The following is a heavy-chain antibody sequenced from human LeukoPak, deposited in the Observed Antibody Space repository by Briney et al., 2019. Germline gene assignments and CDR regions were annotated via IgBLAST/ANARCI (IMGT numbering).Heavy chain of an antibody. CDR2: ISSSSSTI. D-gene: IGHD2-2*01. Sequence: PGGSLRLSCAASGFTFSSYSMNWVRQALGKGLEWVSYISSSSSTIYYADYVKGRFTISRDNAKNSLYLQMNSLRPEDTAAYYCARHCTRASCYSFDYWGQGTLVTISS. V-gene: IGHV3-48*04. CDR1: GFTFSSYS. CDR3: ARHCTRASCYSFDY. J-gene: IGHJ4*02.